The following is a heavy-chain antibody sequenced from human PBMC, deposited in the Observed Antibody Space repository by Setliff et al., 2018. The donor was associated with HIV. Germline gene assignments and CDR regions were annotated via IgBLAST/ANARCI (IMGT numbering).Heavy chain of an antibody. CDR2: IYYSGST. V-gene: IGHV4-59*01. CDR1: GGSISSYY. Sequence: SETLSLTCTVSGGSISSYYWSWIRQPPGKGLEWIGYIYYSGSTNYNPSLKSRVTISVDTSKNQFSLKLSSVTAADTAVYYCAREREGYYDSSGYYYGAFDIWGQGTMVTVSS. D-gene: IGHD3-22*01. CDR3: AREREGYYDSSGYYYGAFDI. J-gene: IGHJ3*02.